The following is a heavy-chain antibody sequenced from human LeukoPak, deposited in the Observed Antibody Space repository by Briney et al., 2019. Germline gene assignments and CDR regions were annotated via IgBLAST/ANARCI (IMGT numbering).Heavy chain of an antibody. D-gene: IGHD3-22*01. CDR1: GFPFSRYG. Sequence: PGGSLRLSCAASGFPFSRYGMSWVRQAPGKGLEWVSAISGSGGSTYYADSVKGRFTISRDNSKNTLYLQMNSLRAEDTAVYYCAKASSSGYIFDYWGQGTLVTVSS. CDR3: AKASSSGYIFDY. J-gene: IGHJ4*02. CDR2: ISGSGGST. V-gene: IGHV3-23*01.